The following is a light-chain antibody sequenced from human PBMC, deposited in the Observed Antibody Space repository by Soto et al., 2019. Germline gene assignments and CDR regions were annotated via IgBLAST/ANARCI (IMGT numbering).Light chain of an antibody. CDR3: QVWDSSSDRDVV. V-gene: IGLV3-21*04. CDR1: NIGCKS. CDR2: YDS. J-gene: IGLJ2*01. Sequence: SYELTQPPSVSVAPGKTARITCGGNNIGCKSVHWYQQKPCQAPVLVIYYDSDRPSGIPERFSGSNSGNTATLTISRVEAGDEADYYCQVWDSSSDRDVVFGGGTKVTVL.